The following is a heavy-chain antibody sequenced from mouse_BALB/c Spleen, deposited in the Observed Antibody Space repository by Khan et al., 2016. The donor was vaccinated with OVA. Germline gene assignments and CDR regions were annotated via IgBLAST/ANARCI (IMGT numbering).Heavy chain of an antibody. CDR2: INPHIGET. Sequence: VQLQQSGPELVKPGASVKISCKASGYSFTGYFMNWVMQSHGKSLEWIGRINPHIGETFYNQKFKGKATLTVDESSSTVHMELRSLASEDSAVYYCARKNVSDFDYWGQGTTLTVSS. V-gene: IGHV1-20*02. CDR3: ARKNVSDFDY. CDR1: GYSFTGYF. J-gene: IGHJ2*01.